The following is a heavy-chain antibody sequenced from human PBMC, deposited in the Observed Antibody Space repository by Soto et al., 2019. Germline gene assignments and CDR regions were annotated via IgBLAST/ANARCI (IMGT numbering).Heavy chain of an antibody. V-gene: IGHV4-39*01. J-gene: IGHJ4*02. CDR1: GGSVRNSNYY. D-gene: IGHD2-8*01. CDR2: VYYRGRS. CDR3: VSQRTSVLTQAYFDY. Sequence: LSLTCTVSGGSVRNSNYYWGWIRQSPGKGLEWIGSVYYRGRSYSKSSVKSRVTISVDTSKNQFSLNLNSVTASDTAVYYCVSQRTSVLTQAYFDYWGPGALVTVSS.